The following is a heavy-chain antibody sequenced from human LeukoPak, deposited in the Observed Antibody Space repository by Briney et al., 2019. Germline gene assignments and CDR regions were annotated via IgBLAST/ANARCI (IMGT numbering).Heavy chain of an antibody. CDR2: INSSSGTI. CDR3: AKEGDNTGYRYFDD. Sequence: GGSLRLSCAASGFKLIGYSMNWVRQAPGKGLEWVSYINSSSGTIIYADSVKGRFTISRDNAKNCLYLQMNSLRAEDTAVYYCAKEGDNTGYRYFDDWGQGTLVTVSS. V-gene: IGHV3-48*04. J-gene: IGHJ4*02. CDR1: GFKLIGYS. D-gene: IGHD3-22*01.